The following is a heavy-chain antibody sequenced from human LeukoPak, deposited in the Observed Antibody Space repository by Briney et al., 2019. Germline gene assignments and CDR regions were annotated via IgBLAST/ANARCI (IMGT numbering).Heavy chain of an antibody. D-gene: IGHD6-13*01. CDR3: ARAVESSSWYPAFDY. CDR2: IIPIFGTA. V-gene: IGHV1-69*01. J-gene: IGHJ4*02. Sequence: GSSVKVSCKASGGTFSSYAISWVRQAPGQGLEWMGGIIPIFGTANYAQKLQGRDTITADESTSTAYMELSSLRSEDTAVYYCARAVESSSWYPAFDYWGQGTLVTVSS. CDR1: GGTFSSYA.